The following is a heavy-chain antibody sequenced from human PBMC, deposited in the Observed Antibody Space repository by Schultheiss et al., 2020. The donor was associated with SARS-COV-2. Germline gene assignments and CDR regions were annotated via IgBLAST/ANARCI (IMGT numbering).Heavy chain of an antibody. Sequence: SETLSLTCTVSGGSISSSSYYWGWIRQPPGKGLEWIGSIYYSGSTYYNPSLKSRVTISVDTSKNQFSLKLSSVTAADTAVYYCARDGYDFWSGYFPNYYYYGMDVWGQGTTVTVSS. D-gene: IGHD3-3*01. CDR1: GGSISSSSYY. CDR3: ARDGYDFWSGYFPNYYYYGMDV. J-gene: IGHJ6*02. CDR2: IYYSGST. V-gene: IGHV4-39*07.